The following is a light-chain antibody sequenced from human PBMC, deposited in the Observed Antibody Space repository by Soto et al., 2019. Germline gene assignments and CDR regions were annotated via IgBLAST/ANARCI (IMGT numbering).Light chain of an antibody. CDR2: DTF. CDR3: QQRSNWPYT. Sequence: PGERATLSCRASQRVSSYLAWYQQKPGQAPRLLIYDTFNRATAIPARFSGSGSGTDFTLTISSLEPDDFAVYYCQQRSNWPYTFGQGTKLEIK. J-gene: IGKJ2*01. CDR1: QRVSSY. V-gene: IGKV3-11*01.